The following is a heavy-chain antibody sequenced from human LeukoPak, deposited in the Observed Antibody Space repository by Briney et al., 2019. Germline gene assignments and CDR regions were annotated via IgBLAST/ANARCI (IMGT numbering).Heavy chain of an antibody. D-gene: IGHD6-19*01. CDR3: ARDRWLRSSGWSRGYYYYGMDV. J-gene: IGHJ6*02. CDR1: GFTVSSNY. Sequence: GGSLRLSCAASGFTVSSNYMSWVRQAPGKGLEWVSVIYSGGSTYYADSVKGRFTISRDNSKNTLYLQMNSLRAEDTAVYYCARDRWLRSSGWSRGYYYYGMDVWGQGTTVTVSS. CDR2: IYSGGST. V-gene: IGHV3-66*01.